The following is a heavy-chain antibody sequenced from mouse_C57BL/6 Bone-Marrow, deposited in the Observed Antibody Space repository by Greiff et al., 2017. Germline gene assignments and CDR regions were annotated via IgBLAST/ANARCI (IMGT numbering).Heavy chain of an antibody. CDR2: ISSGSSTI. V-gene: IGHV5-17*01. CDR1: GFTFSDYG. Sequence: EVQRVESGGGLVKPGGSLKLSCAASGFTFSDYGMHWVRQAPEKGLEWVAYISSGSSTIYYADTVKGRFTISRDNAKNTLCLQMTSLRSEDTAMYYCARPYDYDKMAWFAYWGQGTLVTVSA. CDR3: ARPYDYDKMAWFAY. J-gene: IGHJ3*01. D-gene: IGHD2-4*01.